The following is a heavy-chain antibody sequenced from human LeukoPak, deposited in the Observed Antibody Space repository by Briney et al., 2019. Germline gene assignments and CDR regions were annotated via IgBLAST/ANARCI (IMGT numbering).Heavy chain of an antibody. CDR3: VRSLRSADF. Sequence: GGSLRLSCAASGFTVSSNYMSWVRQAPGKGLEWVSVIYSGGSTYYADSVKGRFTISRDNAKNTLFLQMDSLRAEDTALYYCVRSLRSADFWGQGTLVTVSS. CDR1: GFTVSSNY. V-gene: IGHV3-53*01. CDR2: IYSGGST. J-gene: IGHJ4*02.